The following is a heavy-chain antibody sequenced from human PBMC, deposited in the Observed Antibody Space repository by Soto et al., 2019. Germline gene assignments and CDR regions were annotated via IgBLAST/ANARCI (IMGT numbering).Heavy chain of an antibody. CDR1: GFTFSSYA. Sequence: ESGGGVVQPGRSLRLSCAASGFTFSSYAMHWVRQAPGKGLEWVAVISYDGSNKYYADSVKGRFTISRDNSKNTLYLQMNSLRAEDTAVYYCARDRDRRGWFDPWGQGTLVTVSS. CDR2: ISYDGSNK. CDR3: ARDRDRRGWFDP. V-gene: IGHV3-30-3*01. J-gene: IGHJ5*02.